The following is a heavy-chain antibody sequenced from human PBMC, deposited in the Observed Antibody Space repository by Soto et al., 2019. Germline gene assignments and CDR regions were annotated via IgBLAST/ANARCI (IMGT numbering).Heavy chain of an antibody. CDR1: GFTFSSYG. D-gene: IGHD5-12*01. CDR2: ISYDGSNK. Sequence: PGGSLRFSCAASGFTFSSYGMHWVRQAPGKGLEWVAVISYDGSNKYYADSVKGRFTISRDNSKNTLYLQMNSLRAEDTAVYYSAKVLADGYNSGYPPAYWGQGTLVTVSS. CDR3: AKVLADGYNSGYPPAY. J-gene: IGHJ4*02. V-gene: IGHV3-30*18.